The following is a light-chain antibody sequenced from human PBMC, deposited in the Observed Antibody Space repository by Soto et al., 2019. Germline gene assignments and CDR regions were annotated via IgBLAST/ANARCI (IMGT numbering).Light chain of an antibody. V-gene: IGKV1-5*01. Sequence: DIQLTQSPSFLSASVGDRVTITCRASQGISSWLAWYQQKPGKAPNLLIYDASALESGVPSRFSGSGSGTEFTLTIGSLQPDDFATYYCQQYNSYSQTFGQGTKV. CDR2: DAS. CDR3: QQYNSYSQT. J-gene: IGKJ1*01. CDR1: QGISSW.